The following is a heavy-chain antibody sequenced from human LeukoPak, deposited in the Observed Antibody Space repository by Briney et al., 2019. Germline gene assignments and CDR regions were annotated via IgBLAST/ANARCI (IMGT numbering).Heavy chain of an antibody. D-gene: IGHD2-21*02. J-gene: IGHJ4*02. CDR3: ARGHIVVVTATQLDRFDY. Sequence: PGGSLRLSCAASGFTFSRDSMHWVRQSPGKGLVWLSRIDPDGSTTNYADSVKGRFTISRDNAKNTLYLQMNSLTDEDTAVYYCARGHIVVVTATQLDRFDYWGQGTLVTVSS. V-gene: IGHV3-74*01. CDR2: IDPDGSTT. CDR1: GFTFSRDS.